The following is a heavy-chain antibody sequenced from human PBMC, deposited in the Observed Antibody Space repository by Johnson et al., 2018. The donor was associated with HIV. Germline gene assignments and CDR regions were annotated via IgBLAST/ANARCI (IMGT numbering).Heavy chain of an antibody. CDR3: AREDGSGWSTRGDDAFDI. CDR2: ISGSGGST. Sequence: EVHLVESGGGVVQPGGSLRLSCAASGFTFSSYAMSWVRQAPGKGLEWVSAISGSGGSTYYADSVKGRFTISRDNSKNTLYLQMNSLRAEDTAVYYCAREDGSGWSTRGDDAFDIWGQGTMVTVSS. J-gene: IGHJ3*02. V-gene: IGHV3-23*04. D-gene: IGHD6-19*01. CDR1: GFTFSSYA.